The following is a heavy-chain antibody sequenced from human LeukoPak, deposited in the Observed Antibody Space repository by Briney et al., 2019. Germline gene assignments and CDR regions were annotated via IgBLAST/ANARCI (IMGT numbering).Heavy chain of an antibody. D-gene: IGHD1-26*01. CDR1: GGSITTTNF. CDR2: ISLRGRT. V-gene: IGHV4-4*02. J-gene: IGHJ5*02. Sequence: SETLSLTCGVSGGSITTTNFWRWVRQPPGGGLEWIGEISLRGRTQYNPSLKSRVNISIGESKIQLYLSLASVTAADTAVYYCSRESGPYCPFGHWGQGTLVAVTS. CDR3: SRESGPYCPFGH.